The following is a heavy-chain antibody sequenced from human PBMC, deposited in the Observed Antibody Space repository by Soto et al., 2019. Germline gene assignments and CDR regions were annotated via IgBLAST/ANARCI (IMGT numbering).Heavy chain of an antibody. CDR2: IIPIFGTA. V-gene: IGHV1-69*01. CDR3: AKCDLTPLYYYYGMDV. J-gene: IGHJ6*02. Sequence: QVQLVQSGAEVKKPGSSVKVSCKASGGSFSNYVISWVRQAPGQGLEWMGGIIPIFGTANYAQKFQGRVTITATESTSTAYMELSSLRSEDTAVYYGAKCDLTPLYYYYGMDVWGQGTTVTVAS. CDR1: GGSFSNYV.